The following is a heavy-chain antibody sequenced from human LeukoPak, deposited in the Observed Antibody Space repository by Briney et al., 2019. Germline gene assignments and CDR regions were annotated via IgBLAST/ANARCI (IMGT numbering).Heavy chain of an antibody. CDR2: IIPILGIA. J-gene: IGHJ6*02. CDR1: GGTFSSYT. Sequence: SVKVSCKASGGTFSSYTISWVRQAPGHGHEWMGRIIPILGIANYAQKFQGRVTITADKSTSTAYMELSSLRSEDTAVYYCARNGGGYSYGLKGNYYYYGMDVWGQGTTVTVSS. D-gene: IGHD5-18*01. CDR3: ARNGGGYSYGLKGNYYYYGMDV. V-gene: IGHV1-69*02.